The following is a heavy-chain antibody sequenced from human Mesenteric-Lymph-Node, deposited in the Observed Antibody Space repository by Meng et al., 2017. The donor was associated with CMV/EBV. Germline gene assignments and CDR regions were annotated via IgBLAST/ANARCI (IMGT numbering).Heavy chain of an antibody. Sequence: SRGSYYWSWNRKHKGKELKWIGNNYKRGRTKKNKTLKSRVTETEETSKNKFSLKLSSVTAADKAVYYCARLQPLVSFDYWGQGTLVTVSS. J-gene: IGHJ4*02. CDR2: NYKRGRT. CDR3: ARLQPLVSFDY. CDR1: SRGSYY. V-gene: IGHV4-61*01. D-gene: IGHD6-6*01.